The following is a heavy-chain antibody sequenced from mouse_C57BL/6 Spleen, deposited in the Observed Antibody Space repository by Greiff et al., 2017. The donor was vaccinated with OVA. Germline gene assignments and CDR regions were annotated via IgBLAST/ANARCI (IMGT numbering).Heavy chain of an antibody. J-gene: IGHJ4*01. CDR3: ARWGTGTGAMDY. CDR1: GYAFTNYL. V-gene: IGHV1-54*01. Sequence: QVQLKQSGAELVRPGTSVKVSCKASGYAFTNYLIEWVKQRPGQGLEWIGVINPGSGGTNYNEKFKGKATLTADQSSSTAYMQLSSLTSEDSAVYFCARWGTGTGAMDYWGQGTSVTVSA. D-gene: IGHD4-1*01. CDR2: INPGSGGT.